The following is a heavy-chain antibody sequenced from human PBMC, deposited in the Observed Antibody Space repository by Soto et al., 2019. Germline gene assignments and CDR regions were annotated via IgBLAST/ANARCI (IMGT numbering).Heavy chain of an antibody. V-gene: IGHV3-30*18. D-gene: IGHD2-15*01. CDR1: GFTFSSYG. CDR2: ISYDGSNK. J-gene: IGHJ4*02. CDR3: AKDQHVVVVGATLFAY. Sequence: QVQLVESGGGVVQPGRSLRLSCAASGFTFSSYGMHWVRQAPGKGLEWVALISYDGSNKYYPDSVKGRFTISRDNSKNXLYLQMNSLRAEDTAVYYCAKDQHVVVVGATLFAYWGQGTLVTVSS.